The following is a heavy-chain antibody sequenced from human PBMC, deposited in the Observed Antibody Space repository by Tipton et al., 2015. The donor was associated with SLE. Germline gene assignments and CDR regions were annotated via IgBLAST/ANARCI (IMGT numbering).Heavy chain of an antibody. CDR2: IYYSGST. CDR3: ARAEYSFDY. CDR1: GGSISSSSYY. J-gene: IGHJ4*02. Sequence: TLSLTCAVSGGSISSSSYYWGWIRQPPGKGLEWIGSIYYSGSTYYNPSLKSRVTISVDTSKNQFSLKLSSVTAADTAVYYCARAEYSFDYWGQGALVTVSS. V-gene: IGHV4-39*07. D-gene: IGHD3-10*01.